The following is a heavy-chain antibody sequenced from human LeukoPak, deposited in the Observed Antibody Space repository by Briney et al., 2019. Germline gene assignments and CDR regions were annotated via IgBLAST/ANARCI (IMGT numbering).Heavy chain of an antibody. V-gene: IGHV4-59*01. D-gene: IGHD6-6*01. Sequence: PSETLSLTCTVSGFSISTYYLSWIRQPPGKGLEWIGYIYYGGSTKYNPSLSSRVTISVETSKNQLSLKLSFVIAADTDVYYCARDRVGSSSHIDYWGQGTLVTVSS. CDR2: IYYGGST. CDR1: GFSISTYY. CDR3: ARDRVGSSSHIDY. J-gene: IGHJ4*02.